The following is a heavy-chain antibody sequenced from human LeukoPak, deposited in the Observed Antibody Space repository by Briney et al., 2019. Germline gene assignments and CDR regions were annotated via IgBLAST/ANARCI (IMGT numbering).Heavy chain of an antibody. D-gene: IGHD1-1*01. CDR2: ISWNSGSI. CDR3: ARDTGTGAPFDP. CDR1: GFTFDDYA. V-gene: IGHV3-9*01. Sequence: PGGSLRLSCAASGFTFDDYAMHWVRQAPGKGLEWVSGISWNSGSIGYADSVKGRFTISRDNAKNSLYLQMNSLRAEDTAVYYCARDTGTGAPFDPWGQGTLVTVSS. J-gene: IGHJ5*02.